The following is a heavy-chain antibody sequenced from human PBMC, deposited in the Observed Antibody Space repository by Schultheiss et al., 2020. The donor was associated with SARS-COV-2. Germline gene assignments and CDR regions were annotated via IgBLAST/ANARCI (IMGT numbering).Heavy chain of an antibody. CDR2: IYYSGTT. V-gene: IGHV4-30-4*01. CDR3: ARARGQGYYYYGMDV. CDR1: GGSINSGDYY. D-gene: IGHD3-10*01. Sequence: SETLSLTCTVSGGSINSGDYYWTWIRQPPGKGLEWIGYIYYSGTTYYNPSLKSRVTISVDTSKNQFSLKLSSVTAADTAVYYCARARGQGYYYYGMDVWGQGTTVTVSS. J-gene: IGHJ6*02.